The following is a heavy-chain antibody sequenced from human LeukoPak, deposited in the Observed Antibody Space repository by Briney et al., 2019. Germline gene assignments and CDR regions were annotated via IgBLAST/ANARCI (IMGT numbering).Heavy chain of an antibody. Sequence: GGSLRLSCAASGFTFSSYSMNWVRQAPGKGLEWVSYISSSSSTIYYADSVKGRFTVSRDNAKNSLYLQMNSLRAEDTAVYYCARELTYYYDSSGYTRWGQGTLVTVSS. J-gene: IGHJ4*02. CDR3: ARELTYYYDSSGYTR. D-gene: IGHD3-22*01. CDR1: GFTFSSYS. V-gene: IGHV3-48*01. CDR2: ISSSSSTI.